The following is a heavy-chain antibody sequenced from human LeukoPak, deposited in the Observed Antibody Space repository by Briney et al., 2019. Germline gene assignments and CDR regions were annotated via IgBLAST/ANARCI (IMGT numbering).Heavy chain of an antibody. Sequence: SETPSLTCTVSGGSISSYYWSWIRQPPGKGLEWIGYIYYSGSTNYNPSLKSRVTISVDTSKNQFSLKLSSVTAADTAVYYCARIVRDYYGSGSYYILVWFDPWGQGTLVTVSS. CDR2: IYYSGST. J-gene: IGHJ5*02. CDR3: ARIVRDYYGSGSYYILVWFDP. D-gene: IGHD3-10*01. CDR1: GGSISSYY. V-gene: IGHV4-59*08.